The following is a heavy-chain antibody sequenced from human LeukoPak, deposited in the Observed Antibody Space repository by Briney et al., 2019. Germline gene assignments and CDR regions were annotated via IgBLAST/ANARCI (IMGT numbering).Heavy chain of an antibody. Sequence: GGSLRLSCAASGFTFSHAWMTWVRQAPGKGLEWVGRIKSKTDGGTTDYAAPVKGRFTISKGGLKISRDLEKNSLKAEDNAVNYWAKALDSCDRDPEEVFFFDYWGQGTLVTVSS. D-gene: IGHD5-24*01. CDR3: AKALDSCDRDPEEVFFFDY. CDR2: IKSKTDGGTT. J-gene: IGHJ4*02. V-gene: IGHV3-15*01. CDR1: GFTFSHAW.